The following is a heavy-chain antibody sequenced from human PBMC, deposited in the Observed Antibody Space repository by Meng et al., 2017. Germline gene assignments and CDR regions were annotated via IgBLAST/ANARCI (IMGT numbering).Heavy chain of an antibody. CDR3: ARALKLTYCSGGSCYSGYYGMDV. D-gene: IGHD2-15*01. CDR2: ISYDGSNK. Sequence: GESLKISCAASGFTFSSYAMHWVRQAPGKGLEWVAVISYDGSNKYYADSVKGRFTISRDNSKNTLYLQMNSLRAEDTAVYHCARALKLTYCSGGSCYSGYYGMDVWGQGTTVTVSS. V-gene: IGHV3-30*04. J-gene: IGHJ6*02. CDR1: GFTFSSYA.